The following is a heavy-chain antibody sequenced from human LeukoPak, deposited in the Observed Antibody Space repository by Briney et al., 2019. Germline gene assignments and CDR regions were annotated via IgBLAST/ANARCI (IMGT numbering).Heavy chain of an antibody. V-gene: IGHV3-21*01. Sequence: GGSLRLSCAASGFTFSSYNMNWVRQAPGKRLEGVSSISLVSGHIYYAESVKGRFTISRGNAKNSLYLQMNSLRAEDTAVYYCARDVGPWASGSYYYDYWGQGTLVTVSS. CDR2: ISLVSGHI. D-gene: IGHD3-10*01. CDR1: GFTFSSYN. J-gene: IGHJ4*02. CDR3: ARDVGPWASGSYYYDY.